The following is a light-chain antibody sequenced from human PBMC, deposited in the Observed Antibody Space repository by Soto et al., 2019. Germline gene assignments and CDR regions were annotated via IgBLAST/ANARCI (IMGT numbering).Light chain of an antibody. Sequence: DIQLTQSPSFLSASVGDRVTITCRASQGISSYLAWYQQKPGEAPKLLIYGASTLQSGVPSRFSGSGSGTDFTLTISSLQPEDFATYYCHQLNNYPLTFGGGTKVEIK. J-gene: IGKJ4*01. CDR3: HQLNNYPLT. CDR2: GAS. CDR1: QGISSY. V-gene: IGKV1-9*01.